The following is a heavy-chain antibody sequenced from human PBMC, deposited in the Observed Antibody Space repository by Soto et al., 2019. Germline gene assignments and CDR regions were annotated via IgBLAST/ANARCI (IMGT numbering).Heavy chain of an antibody. J-gene: IGHJ5*02. D-gene: IGHD2-8*02. V-gene: IGHV1-8*02. CDR2: MNPNSGNT. Sequence: QVQLVQSGSEVKKPGASVKVSCKSFGYSFTSFDVHWVRQASGQGLEWMGWMNPNSGNTDYAQRFQGRVTMTRNTSINTAYMELNSLTSDDTSVYYCARGYWFGNWLDPWGQGTLVTVSS. CDR3: ARGYWFGNWLDP. CDR1: GYSFTSFD.